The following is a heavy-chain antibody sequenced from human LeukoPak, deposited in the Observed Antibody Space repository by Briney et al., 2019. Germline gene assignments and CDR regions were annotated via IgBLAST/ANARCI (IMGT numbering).Heavy chain of an antibody. D-gene: IGHD3-22*01. CDR3: ARDDYYDSSGYYTGPFGLDY. CDR2: ISSSSSYI. CDR1: GFTFSSYS. V-gene: IGHV3-21*01. Sequence: GGSLRLSCAASGFTFSSYSMNWVRQAPGKGLEWVSSISSSSSYIYYADSVKGRFTISRDNAKNSLYLQMNSLRAEDTAVHYCARDDYYDSSGYYTGPFGLDYWGQGTLVTVSS. J-gene: IGHJ4*02.